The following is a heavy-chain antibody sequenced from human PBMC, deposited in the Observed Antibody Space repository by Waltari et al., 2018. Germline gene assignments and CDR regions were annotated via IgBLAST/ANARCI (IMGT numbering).Heavy chain of an antibody. CDR2: INTNKGVT. CDR3: ARGGGYGGDSVADY. Sequence: QVHLVQSGAEVKKPGASVKLACKASGYTFTGHFLHWVRQAPGHGLEWMGWINTNKGVTDRAQRFQGRVTMTRDTSLSTAYMEVTDLKFDDTAVYYCARGGGYGGDSVADYWDQGTLVTVSS. CDR1: GYTFTGHF. J-gene: IGHJ4*02. V-gene: IGHV1-2*02. D-gene: IGHD2-21*02.